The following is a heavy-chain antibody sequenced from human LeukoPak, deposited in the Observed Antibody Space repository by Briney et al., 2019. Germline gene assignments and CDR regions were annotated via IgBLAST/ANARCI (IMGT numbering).Heavy chain of an antibody. D-gene: IGHD3-10*01. CDR1: GFSLSTSGVG. CDR3: ARGGLGFGELLYFDY. Sequence: SGPTLVKPTQTLTLTCTFSGFSLSTSGVGVGWIRQPPGKALEWLALTYWNDDKRYSPSLKSRLTITKDTSKNQVVLTMTNMDPVDTATYYCARGGLGFGELLYFDYWGQGTLVTVSS. J-gene: IGHJ4*02. V-gene: IGHV2-5*01. CDR2: TYWNDDK.